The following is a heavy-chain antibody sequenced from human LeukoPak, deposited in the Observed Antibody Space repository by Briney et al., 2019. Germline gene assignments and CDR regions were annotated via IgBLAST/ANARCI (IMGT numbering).Heavy chain of an antibody. CDR3: ARSREWGFDY. J-gene: IGHJ4*02. CDR1: GFTFSSYA. Sequence: GGSLRLSCAASGFTFSSYAMSWVRQAPGKGLEWVSMITGGGDGTYYADSVKGRFTISRDNSKNTVYLQMNSLRAEDMAVYYCARSREWGFDYWGQGTLVTVSS. CDR2: ITGGGDGT. D-gene: IGHD3-16*01. V-gene: IGHV3-23*01.